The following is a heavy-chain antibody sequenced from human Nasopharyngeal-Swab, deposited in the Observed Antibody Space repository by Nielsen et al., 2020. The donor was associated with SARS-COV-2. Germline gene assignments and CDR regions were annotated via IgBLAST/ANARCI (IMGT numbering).Heavy chain of an antibody. CDR1: GFTFSSYD. CDR3: ARAGVATSYYYYYGMDV. CDR2: IGTAGDT. Sequence: GESLKISCAASGFTFSSYDMQWVRQATGKGLEWVSAIGTAGDTYYPGSVKGRFTISRENAKNSLYLQMNSLRAGDTAVYYCARAGVATSYYYYYGMDVWGQGTTVTVSS. J-gene: IGHJ6*02. D-gene: IGHD5-12*01. V-gene: IGHV3-13*01.